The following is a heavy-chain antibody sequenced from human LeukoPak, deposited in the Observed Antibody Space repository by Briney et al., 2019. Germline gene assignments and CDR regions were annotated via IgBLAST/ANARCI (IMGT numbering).Heavy chain of an antibody. Sequence: SETLSLTCTVSGGSISSSSYYWGWIRQPPGKGLEWIGSIYYSGSTYYNPSLKSRVTISVDTSKNQFSLKLSSVTAADTAVYYCARRGESGGFDYWGQGTLVTVSS. CDR3: ARRGESGGFDY. V-gene: IGHV4-39*01. CDR2: IYYSGST. D-gene: IGHD3-10*01. CDR1: GGSISSSSYY. J-gene: IGHJ4*02.